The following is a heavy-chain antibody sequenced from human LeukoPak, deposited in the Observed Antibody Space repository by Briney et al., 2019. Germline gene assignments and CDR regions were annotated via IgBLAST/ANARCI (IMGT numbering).Heavy chain of an antibody. Sequence: SETLSLTCTVSNGSISGYYWSWIRQPPGRGLEWIGYIFYSGTTNYNPSLKSRVTISVDTSKIQFSLRLSSVTAADTAVYYCARLGHSVTYYVDHYYFDYWGQGTLVTVSS. CDR1: NGSISGYY. V-gene: IGHV4-59*08. CDR2: IFYSGTT. D-gene: IGHD1-26*01. CDR3: ARLGHSVTYYVDHYYFDY. J-gene: IGHJ4*02.